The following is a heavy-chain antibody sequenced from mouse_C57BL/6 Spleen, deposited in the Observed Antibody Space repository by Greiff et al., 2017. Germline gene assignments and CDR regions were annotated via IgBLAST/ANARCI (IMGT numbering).Heavy chain of an antibody. CDR2: FYPGSGSI. J-gene: IGHJ1*03. CDR1: GYTFTEYT. Sequence: QVQLQQSGAELVQPGASVKLSCKASGYTFTEYTIHWVKQRSGQGLEWIGWFYPGSGSIKYNEKFKDKATLTADKSSSTVYMELSSLTSEDSAVYFCARHEVYGSSFSYWYFDVWGTGTTVTVSS. D-gene: IGHD1-1*01. CDR3: ARHEVYGSSFSYWYFDV. V-gene: IGHV1-62-2*01.